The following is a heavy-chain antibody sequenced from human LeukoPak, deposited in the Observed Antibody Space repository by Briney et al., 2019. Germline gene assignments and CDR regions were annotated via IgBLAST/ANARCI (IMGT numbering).Heavy chain of an antibody. J-gene: IGHJ6*02. Sequence: SVKVSCKASGGSFSNYAISWVRQAPGQGLEWMGGIVPILSTTNYARKFRGRVTMTAGESTSTAYMELSSLRSDDTAVYYCARGPPPYTEGDLFYYYGLDVWGQGTTVTVSS. V-gene: IGHV1-69*13. CDR2: IVPILSTT. CDR1: GGSFSNYA. CDR3: ARGPPPYTEGDLFYYYGLDV. D-gene: IGHD3-16*01.